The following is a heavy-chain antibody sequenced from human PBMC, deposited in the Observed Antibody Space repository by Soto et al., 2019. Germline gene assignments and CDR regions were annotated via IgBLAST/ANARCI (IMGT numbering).Heavy chain of an antibody. Sequence: EVQLLESGGGLVQPGGSLRLSCAASGFTFSSYAMSWVRQAPGKGLEWVSAISGSGGSTYYADSVKGRFTISRDNSKNTLDLQMNSRRAEDTAVYYCAKDRSMGELSLYDDYWGQGTLVTVSS. CDR3: AKDRSMGELSLYDDY. J-gene: IGHJ4*02. D-gene: IGHD3-16*02. CDR1: GFTFSSYA. V-gene: IGHV3-23*01. CDR2: ISGSGGST.